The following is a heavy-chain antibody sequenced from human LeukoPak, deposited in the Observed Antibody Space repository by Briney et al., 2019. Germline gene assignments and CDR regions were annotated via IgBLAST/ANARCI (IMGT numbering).Heavy chain of an antibody. CDR1: GFTFSSYS. J-gene: IGHJ4*02. CDR2: ISSSSSTI. V-gene: IGHV3-48*01. Sequence: GGSLRLSCAASGFTFSSYSMNWVRQAPGKGLEWVSYISSSSSTIYYADSVKGRFTISRDNAKNSLYLQMNSLRAEDTAVYYCARATLWFGELSDYWGQGTLVTVSS. CDR3: ARATLWFGELSDY. D-gene: IGHD3-10*01.